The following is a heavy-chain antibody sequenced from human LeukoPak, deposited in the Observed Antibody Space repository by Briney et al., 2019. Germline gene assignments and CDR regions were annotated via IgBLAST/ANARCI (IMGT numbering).Heavy chain of an antibody. D-gene: IGHD2-21*02. J-gene: IGHJ6*02. Sequence: SGPALVKPTQTLTLTCTFSGFSLSTSGMCVSWIRQPPGKALEWLSRIDWDDDKYYSTSLKTRLTISKDTSKNQVVLTMTNMDPVDTATYYCARTVVTATYYYYYGMDVWGQGTTVTVSS. V-gene: IGHV2-70*11. CDR3: ARTVVTATYYYYYGMDV. CDR2: IDWDDDK. CDR1: GFSLSTSGMC.